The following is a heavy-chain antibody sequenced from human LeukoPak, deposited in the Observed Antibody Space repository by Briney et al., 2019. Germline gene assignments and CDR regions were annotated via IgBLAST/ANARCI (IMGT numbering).Heavy chain of an antibody. CDR2: INPNSGGT. D-gene: IGHD2-15*01. CDR1: GYTFTGYY. V-gene: IGHV1-2*02. CDR3: ARAYCSGGSCYYYYYYMDV. Sequence: VASVKVSCKASGYTFTGYYMHWVRQAPGQGLEWMGWINPNSGGTNYAQKFQGRVTMTRDTSISTAYMELSRLRSDDTAVYYCARAYCSGGSCYYYYYYMDVWGKGTTVTISS. J-gene: IGHJ6*03.